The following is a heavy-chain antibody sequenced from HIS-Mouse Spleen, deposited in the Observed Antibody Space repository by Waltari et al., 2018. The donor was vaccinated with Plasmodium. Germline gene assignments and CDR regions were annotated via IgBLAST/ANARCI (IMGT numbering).Heavy chain of an antibody. V-gene: IGHV3-7*01. Sequence: EVQLVESGGGLVQPGGSLRLSCDASGLPLCSYWMSWVRQAPGKGLEWVANIKQDGSEKYYVDSVKGRFTISRDNAKNSLYLQMNSLRAEDTAVYYCASSWYWYFDLWGRGTLVTVSS. J-gene: IGHJ2*01. D-gene: IGHD6-13*01. CDR2: IKQDGSEK. CDR3: ASSWYWYFDL. CDR1: GLPLCSYW.